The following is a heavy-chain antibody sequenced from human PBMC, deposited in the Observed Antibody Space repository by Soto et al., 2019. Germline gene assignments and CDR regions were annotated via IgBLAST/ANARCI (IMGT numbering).Heavy chain of an antibody. D-gene: IGHD5-12*01. V-gene: IGHV3-48*03. CDR3: ARDKEKYSGSHLGIDY. J-gene: IGHJ4*02. CDR1: GFTFTNYE. Sequence: GGSLRLSCAASGFTFTNYEMNWVRQAPGKGLEWISYISSSGKTISYADSVKGRFTISRDNAKNSLYLQMNSPRAEDTAVYYCARDKEKYSGSHLGIDYWGQGTLVTVSS. CDR2: ISSSGKTI.